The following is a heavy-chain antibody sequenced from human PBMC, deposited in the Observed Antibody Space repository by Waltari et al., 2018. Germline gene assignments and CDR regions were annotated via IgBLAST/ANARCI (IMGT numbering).Heavy chain of an antibody. CDR1: GQRFTSYW. D-gene: IGHD7-27*01. CDR3: ASNQLTGDMYYFDY. V-gene: IGHV5-51*01. J-gene: IGHJ4*02. Sequence: EVQLVQSGAAVKKPGASLRISCKCSGQRFTSYWLAWVRQGPGKGLEWMGIIYPGDSDTRYSPSFQGQVTISADKSISTAYLQWSSLKASDTAMYYCASNQLTGDMYYFDYWGQGTLVTVSS. CDR2: IYPGDSDT.